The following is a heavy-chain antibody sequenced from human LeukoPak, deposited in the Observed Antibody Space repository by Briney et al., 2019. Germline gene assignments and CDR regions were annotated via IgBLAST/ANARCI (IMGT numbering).Heavy chain of an antibody. V-gene: IGHV3-74*01. J-gene: IGHJ3*02. D-gene: IGHD3-22*01. CDR1: GFTFSSYE. CDR3: ARDSYYYDSSGYYSDAFDI. Sequence: GGSLRLSCAASGFTFSSYEMNWVRQAPGKGLVWVSRINSDGSSTSYADSVKGRFTISRDNAKNTLYLQMNSLRAEDTAVYYCARDSYYYDSSGYYSDAFDIWGQGTMVTVSS. CDR2: INSDGSST.